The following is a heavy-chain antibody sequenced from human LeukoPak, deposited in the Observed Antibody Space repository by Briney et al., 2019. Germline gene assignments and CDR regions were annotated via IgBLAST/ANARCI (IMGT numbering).Heavy chain of an antibody. J-gene: IGHJ4*02. D-gene: IGHD2-8*01. CDR2: ISSSSSYI. Sequence: PGGSLRLLWGGFGFPFHCYNMDWVPPAPGEGLEWVSSISSSSSYIYYADSVKGRFTISRDNAKNSLYLQMNSLRAEDTAVYYCAGIMIRDYWGQGTLVTVSS. CDR3: AGIMIRDY. V-gene: IGHV3-21*01. CDR1: GFPFHCYN.